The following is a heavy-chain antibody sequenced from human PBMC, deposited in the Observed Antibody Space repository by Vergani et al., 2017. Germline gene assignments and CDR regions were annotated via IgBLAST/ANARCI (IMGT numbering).Heavy chain of an antibody. Sequence: QVQLVESGGGVVQPGRSLRLSCAASGFTFNQYGMHWVRQAPGKGLEWVAVTWYDGNNKHYANSVKGRFTISRDNSKSTMYLQMNSLRDEDTGVYYCAIDLRLLYNRFDPWGQGTLVTVSS. J-gene: IGHJ5*02. CDR1: GFTFNQYG. V-gene: IGHV3-33*01. D-gene: IGHD5-12*01. CDR3: AIDLRLLYNRFDP. CDR2: TWYDGNNK.